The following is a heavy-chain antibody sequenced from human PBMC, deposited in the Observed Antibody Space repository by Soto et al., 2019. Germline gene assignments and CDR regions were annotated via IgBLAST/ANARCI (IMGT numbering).Heavy chain of an antibody. Sequence: QSGGSLRLSCAASGFTFGSYAMSWVRQAPGKGLEWVALISHDGINKYYADSVRGRFTISRDSSTNTLYLQMNSLRAADTAVYYCGRCTSTSCHLGSDYWGQGTLVTVSS. CDR3: GRCTSTSCHLGSDY. CDR1: GFTFGSYA. D-gene: IGHD2-2*01. V-gene: IGHV3-30-3*01. J-gene: IGHJ4*02. CDR2: ISHDGINK.